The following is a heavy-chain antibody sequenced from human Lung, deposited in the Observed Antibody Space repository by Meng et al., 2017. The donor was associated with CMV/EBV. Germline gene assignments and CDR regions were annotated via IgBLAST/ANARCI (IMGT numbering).Heavy chain of an antibody. CDR1: GYSFTSYR. V-gene: IGHV5-51*01. CDR3: ARQVVQADKANDYYNYGMDV. CDR2: IYPGDSDT. J-gene: IGHJ6*04. Sequence: GESLKISCKGSGYSFTSYRIGWVRQMPGKGLEWMGIIYPGDSDTKYSPSFKGQVTISADKSISTAYLQLSSLKASDTAMYYCARQVVQADKANDYYNYGMDVWGKGTTVTVSS. D-gene: IGHD2-2*01.